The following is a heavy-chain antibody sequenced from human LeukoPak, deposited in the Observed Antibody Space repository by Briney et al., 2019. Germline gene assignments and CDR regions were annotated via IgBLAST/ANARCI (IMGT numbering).Heavy chain of an antibody. V-gene: IGHV5-51*01. CDR3: ARGSGSVFDEYYFDY. J-gene: IGHJ4*02. D-gene: IGHD3-22*01. CDR1: GYSFTSYW. CDR2: IYPGDSDT. Sequence: GESLKISCKGSGYSFTSYWIGWVRQMPGKGLEWMGIIYPGDSDTRYSPSSQGQVTISADKSISTAYLQWSSLKASDTAMYYCARGSGSVFDEYYFDYWGQGTLVTVSS.